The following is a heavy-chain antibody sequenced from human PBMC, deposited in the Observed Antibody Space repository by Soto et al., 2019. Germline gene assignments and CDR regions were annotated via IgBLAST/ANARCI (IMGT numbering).Heavy chain of an antibody. V-gene: IGHV3-33*01. CDR2: IWNDGSKK. J-gene: IGHJ4*02. D-gene: IGHD1-1*01. CDR1: GFTFRTFG. CDR3: VTGNLHFFDY. Sequence: QVLLVETGGGVVQPGRSLRLSCAASGFTFRTFGMHWVRQAPGKGPEWLSVIWNDGSKKFYADSVRGRFTISRDNSNNTLCLQMDSLRPEDTAVYYCVTGNLHFFDYWGQGTLVIVSS.